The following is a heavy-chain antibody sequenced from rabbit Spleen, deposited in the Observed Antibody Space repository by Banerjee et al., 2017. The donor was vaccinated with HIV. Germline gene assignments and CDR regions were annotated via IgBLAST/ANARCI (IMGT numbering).Heavy chain of an antibody. CDR3: ARDAGTSFSTYGMDL. CDR2: IYAGSSGST. D-gene: IGHD8-1*01. V-gene: IGHV1S40*01. CDR1: GFSFNSDYD. Sequence: QSLEESGGGLVKPGASLTLTCKASGFSFNSDYDMCWVRQAPGKGLEWIACIYAGSSGSTYSATWAKGRFTLSKTSSTTVTLQMTRLTAADTATYFCARDAGTSFSTYGMDLWGQGTLVTVS. J-gene: IGHJ6*01.